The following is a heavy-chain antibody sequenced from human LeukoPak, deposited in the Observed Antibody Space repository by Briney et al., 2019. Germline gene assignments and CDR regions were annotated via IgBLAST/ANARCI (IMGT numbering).Heavy chain of an antibody. CDR3: ARDEGDDSSGYRH. Sequence: SETLSLTCNVSGASMRSETHYWSWLRQHPGKGPEWIAYIYYTAGAYYNPSLESRVSISLDASENQFSLKLSSVTAADTAVYYCARDEGDDSSGYRHWGQGTLVTFSS. CDR1: GASMRSETHY. CDR2: IYYTAGA. D-gene: IGHD3-22*01. J-gene: IGHJ4*02. V-gene: IGHV4-31*03.